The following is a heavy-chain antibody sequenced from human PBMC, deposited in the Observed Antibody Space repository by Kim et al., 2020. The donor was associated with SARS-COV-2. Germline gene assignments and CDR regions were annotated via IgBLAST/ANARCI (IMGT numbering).Heavy chain of an antibody. CDR3: ARVYYSNNDFSLYFGMDV. J-gene: IGHJ6*02. V-gene: IGHV3-74*01. Sequence: RGRFTIYRDNAKNTLYLQMNGLRAEDTAVYYCARVYYSNNDFSLYFGMDVWGQGTTVIVSS. D-gene: IGHD4-4*01.